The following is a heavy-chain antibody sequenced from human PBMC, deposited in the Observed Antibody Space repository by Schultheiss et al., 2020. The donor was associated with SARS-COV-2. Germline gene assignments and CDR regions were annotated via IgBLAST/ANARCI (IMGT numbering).Heavy chain of an antibody. CDR2: IYYSGST. V-gene: IGHV4-31*03. CDR3: ARAGGAYSFDK. D-gene: IGHD5-18*01. Sequence: SETLSLTCTVSGASISSSGYSWSWIRQHPGKGLEWIGYIYYSGSTYYNPSLKSRVTISVDTSKNQFSLKLTSVTAADTAVYYCARAGGAYSFDKWGQGTLVTVSS. J-gene: IGHJ4*02. CDR1: GASISSSGYS.